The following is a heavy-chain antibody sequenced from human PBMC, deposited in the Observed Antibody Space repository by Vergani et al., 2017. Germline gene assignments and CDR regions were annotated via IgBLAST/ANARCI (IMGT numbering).Heavy chain of an antibody. D-gene: IGHD3-22*01. Sequence: QVQLQESGPGLVKPSETLSLTCTVSGGSISSHYWSWIRQPPGKGLEWIGYIYYSGSTNYNPSLKSRVTVSVDTSKNQFSLNLSSVTAAETAVYYCARGAYYYDRSGYETLHFDYWGQGTLVTVSS. CDR3: ARGAYYYDRSGYETLHFDY. CDR2: IYYSGST. J-gene: IGHJ4*02. V-gene: IGHV4-59*11. CDR1: GGSISSHY.